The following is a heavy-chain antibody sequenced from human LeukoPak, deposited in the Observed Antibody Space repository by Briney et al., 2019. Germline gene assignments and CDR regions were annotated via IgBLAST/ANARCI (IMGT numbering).Heavy chain of an antibody. V-gene: IGHV3-11*06. J-gene: IGHJ4*02. CDR2: ISSSSSYT. CDR1: GFTFSDYY. D-gene: IGHD1-26*01. Sequence: GGSLRPSCAASGFTFSDYYMSWIRQAPGKGLEWVSYISSSSSYTNYADSVKGRFTISRDNAKNSLYLQMNSLRAEDTAVYYCARSAVSGSYWGQGTLVTVSS. CDR3: ARSAVSGSY.